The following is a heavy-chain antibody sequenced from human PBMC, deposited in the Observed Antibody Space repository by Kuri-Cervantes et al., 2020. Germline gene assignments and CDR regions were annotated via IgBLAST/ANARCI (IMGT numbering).Heavy chain of an antibody. J-gene: IGHJ4*02. D-gene: IGHD5-24*01. CDR2: IRSKANSYAT. Sequence: GGSLRLSCAASGFTFSGSAMHWVRQASGKGLEWVGRIRSKANSYATAYAASVKGRFTISRDNAKKSLNLQMNSLRVEDTAVYYCARRWLQTRGALDYWGQGTLATVSS. V-gene: IGHV3-73*01. CDR3: ARRWLQTRGALDY. CDR1: GFTFSGSA.